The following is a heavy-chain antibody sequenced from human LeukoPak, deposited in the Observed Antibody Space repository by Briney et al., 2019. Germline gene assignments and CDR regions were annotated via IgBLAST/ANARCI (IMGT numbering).Heavy chain of an antibody. V-gene: IGHV4-39*01. D-gene: IGHD6-19*01. J-gene: IGHJ4*02. CDR2: IYYSGST. CDR3: ATTSLGYSSGWYYFDY. Sequence: SETLSLTCTVSGGSISSSSYYWGWIRQPPGKGLEWIGSIYYSGSTYYNPSLKRRVTISVDTSKNQFSLELSSVTAADTAVYYCATTSLGYSSGWYYFDYWGQGTLVTVSS. CDR1: GGSISSSSYY.